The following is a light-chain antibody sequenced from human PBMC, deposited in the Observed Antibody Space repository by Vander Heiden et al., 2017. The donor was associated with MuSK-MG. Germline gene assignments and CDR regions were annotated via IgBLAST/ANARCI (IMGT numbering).Light chain of an antibody. CDR1: SGSVSTSYY. J-gene: IGLJ2*01. CDR3: VLYMGSGKRV. CDR2: STN. V-gene: IGLV8-61*01. Sequence: QTVVTQEPSFSVSPGGTVTPTCGLSSGSVSTSYYPSWYPQTPGQAPRTLIYSTNTRSSGVPDRFSGSILGNKAALTITGAQADDESDYYCVLYMGSGKRVFGGGTKLTVL.